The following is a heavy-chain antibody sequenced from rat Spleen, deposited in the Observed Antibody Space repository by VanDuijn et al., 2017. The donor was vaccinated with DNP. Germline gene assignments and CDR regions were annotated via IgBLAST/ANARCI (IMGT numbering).Heavy chain of an antibody. D-gene: IGHD1-3*01. V-gene: IGHV5-31*01. CDR2: ITSSGGDS. Sequence: EVQLVESGGGLVQPGRSLKLSCVASGFTFNNYWMAWIRQVPGKGLEWVASITSSGGDSYYPDSVKGRFTISRDNAKNTLYLQMDSLGSEDTATYYCVRHQVAPYFDYWGQGVMVTVSS. J-gene: IGHJ2*01. CDR3: VRHQVAPYFDY. CDR1: GFTFNNYW.